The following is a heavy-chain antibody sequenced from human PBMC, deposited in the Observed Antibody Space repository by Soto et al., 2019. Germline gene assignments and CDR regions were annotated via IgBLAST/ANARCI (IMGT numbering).Heavy chain of an antibody. CDR3: ARGRGDYVGFDY. V-gene: IGHV4-30-2*01. Sequence: PSETLSLTCAVSGGSISSGGYSWSWIRQPPGKGLEWIGYIYHSGSTYYNPSLKSRVTISVDRSKNQFSLKLSSVTAADTAVYYCARGRGDYVGFDYWGQGTLVTVSS. D-gene: IGHD4-17*01. CDR1: GGSISSGGYS. J-gene: IGHJ4*02. CDR2: IYHSGST.